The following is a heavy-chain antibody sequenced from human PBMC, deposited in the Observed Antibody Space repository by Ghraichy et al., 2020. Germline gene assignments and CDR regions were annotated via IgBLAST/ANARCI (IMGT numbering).Heavy chain of an antibody. Sequence: SETLSLTCSVSGGSITSHYWSWVRQPPGKGLEWVAHISFDGITDYNPSLKSRTTISLDTSKNQLSLTLSSVTAADTAMYYCAREGAVIPSAPLKFFDYWGQGTLVTVSS. D-gene: IGHD3-16*02. V-gene: IGHV4-59*11. J-gene: IGHJ4*02. CDR1: GGSITSHY. CDR3: AREGAVIPSAPLKFFDY. CDR2: ISFDGIT.